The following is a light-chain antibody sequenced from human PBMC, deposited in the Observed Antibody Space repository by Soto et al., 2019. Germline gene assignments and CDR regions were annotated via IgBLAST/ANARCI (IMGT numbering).Light chain of an antibody. Sequence: EIVLTQSPGTLSLSPGERATLSCRASQSVSSSYLAWYQQKPGQAPRLLIYGASSWVTGIPDRFSGSGSGTDFTLTISRLEPEDFAVYYCQQYGSSPLTFGGGTKVEIK. V-gene: IGKV3-20*01. CDR3: QQYGSSPLT. CDR2: GAS. J-gene: IGKJ4*01. CDR1: QSVSSSY.